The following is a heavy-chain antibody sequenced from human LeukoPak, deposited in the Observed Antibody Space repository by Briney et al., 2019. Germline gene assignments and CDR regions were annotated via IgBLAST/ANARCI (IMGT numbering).Heavy chain of an antibody. V-gene: IGHV4-59*01. CDR3: ARGADSSGYYSIFYFDY. CDR1: GGSISSYY. Sequence: SETLSPTCTVSGGSISSYYWNWIRQPPGKGLEWIGYIYYSGSTNYNPSLKSRVTISVDTSKNQFSLKLSSVTAADTAVYYCARGADSSGYYSIFYFDYWGQGTLVTVSS. D-gene: IGHD3-22*01. CDR2: IYYSGST. J-gene: IGHJ4*02.